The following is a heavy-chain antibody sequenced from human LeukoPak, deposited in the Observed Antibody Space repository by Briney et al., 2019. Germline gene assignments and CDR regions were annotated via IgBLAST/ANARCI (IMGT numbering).Heavy chain of an antibody. D-gene: IGHD4-17*01. CDR1: GDSISSNYC. V-gene: IGHV4-4*02. J-gene: IGHJ3*02. CDR3: GRHAYGDSSAAFDI. CDR2: VYRRGST. Sequence: SETLSLTCAVSGDSISSNYCCRWVRQFPGKGLEWIGEVYRRGSTSYNPSLKSRVVISIDKSKNQYSLNLNTVTAADTAMYYCGRHAYGDSSAAFDIWGQGTMVIVSS.